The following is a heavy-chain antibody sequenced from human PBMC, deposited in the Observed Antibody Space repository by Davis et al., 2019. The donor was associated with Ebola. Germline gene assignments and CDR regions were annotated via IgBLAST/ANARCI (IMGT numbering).Heavy chain of an antibody. CDR2: IYYSGST. CDR1: GGSISRYY. D-gene: IGHD6-19*01. J-gene: IGHJ6*03. CDR3: ARGHYHSSGWYPSVPMDV. Sequence: PSETLSLTCTVSGGSISRYYWSWIRQPPGKGLEWIGYIYYSGSTNYNPSLKSRVTISVDTSKNQFSLKLSSVTAADTAVYYCARGHYHSSGWYPSVPMDVWGKGTTVTVSS. V-gene: IGHV4-59*12.